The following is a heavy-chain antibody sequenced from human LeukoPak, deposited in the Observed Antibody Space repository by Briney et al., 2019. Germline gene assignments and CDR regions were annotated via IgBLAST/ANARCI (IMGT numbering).Heavy chain of an antibody. CDR1: GGSFSGYY. Sequence: KPSETLSLTCAVYGGSFSGYYWSWIRQPPGKGLEWIGEINHSGSTNYNPSLKSRVTISVDTSKNQFSLKLSSVTAADTAVYYCARRVGWFGESPFDYWGQGTLVTVSS. CDR3: ARRVGWFGESPFDY. D-gene: IGHD3-10*01. J-gene: IGHJ4*02. V-gene: IGHV4-34*01. CDR2: INHSGST.